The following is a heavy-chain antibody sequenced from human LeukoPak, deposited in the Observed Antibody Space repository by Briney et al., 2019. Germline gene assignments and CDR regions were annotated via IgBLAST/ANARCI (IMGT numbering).Heavy chain of an antibody. CDR3: ASRSKSYFDHYYYMDV. D-gene: IGHD3-9*01. Sequence: SVKVSCKAAGGTFSSYAISWVRQAPGQGLEWMGGIIPIFGTANYAQKFQGRVTITADESTSTAYMELSSLRSEDTAVYYCASRSKSYFDHYYYMDVWGKGTTVTISS. V-gene: IGHV1-69*13. CDR2: IIPIFGTA. J-gene: IGHJ6*03. CDR1: GGTFSSYA.